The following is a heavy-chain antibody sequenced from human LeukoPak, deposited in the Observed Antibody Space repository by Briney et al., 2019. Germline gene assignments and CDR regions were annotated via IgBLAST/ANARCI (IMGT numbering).Heavy chain of an antibody. V-gene: IGHV1-69*05. Sequence: SVKVSCKASGGTFSSYAISWVRQAPGQGLEWMGGIIPIFGTANYAQKFQGRVTITTDESTSTAYMELSSLRSEDTAVYYCARGLGYYDSSGYESLGGLDYWGRGTLVTVSS. CDR3: ARGLGYYDSSGYESLGGLDY. CDR2: IIPIFGTA. J-gene: IGHJ4*02. D-gene: IGHD3-22*01. CDR1: GGTFSSYA.